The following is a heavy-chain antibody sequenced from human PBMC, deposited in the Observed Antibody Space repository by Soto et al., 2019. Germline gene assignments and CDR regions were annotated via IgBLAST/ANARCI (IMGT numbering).Heavy chain of an antibody. CDR1: GGSISSSNW. CDR2: IYHSGST. D-gene: IGHD5-12*01. J-gene: IGHJ5*02. V-gene: IGHV4-4*02. Sequence: SETLSLTCAVSGGSISSSNWWSWVRQPPGKGLEWIGEIYHSGSTNYNPSLKSRVTISVDKSKNQFPLKLSSVTAADTAVYYCARDRGGYDLGYNWFDPWGQGTLVTVSS. CDR3: ARDRGGYDLGYNWFDP.